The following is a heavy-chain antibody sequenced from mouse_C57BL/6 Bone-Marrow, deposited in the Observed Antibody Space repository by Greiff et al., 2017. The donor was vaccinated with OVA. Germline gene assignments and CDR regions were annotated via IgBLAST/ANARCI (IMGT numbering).Heavy chain of an antibody. Sequence: EVQLQQSGAELVRPGASVKLSCTASGFNIKDDYMHWVKQRPEQGLEWIGWIDPENGDTEYASKFQGKATITAATSSHTAYLPLSSLTSEDTAVYYCTTLFYYGSSFYAMDYWGQGTSVTVSS. V-gene: IGHV14-4*01. CDR2: IDPENGDT. CDR1: GFNIKDDY. D-gene: IGHD1-1*01. CDR3: TTLFYYGSSFYAMDY. J-gene: IGHJ4*01.